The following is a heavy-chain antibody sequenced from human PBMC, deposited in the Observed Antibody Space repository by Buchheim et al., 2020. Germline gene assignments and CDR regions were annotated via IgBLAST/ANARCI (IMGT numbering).Heavy chain of an antibody. J-gene: IGHJ4*02. V-gene: IGHV4-59*08. CDR3: ARHDHFYGGGYDY. CDR2: IHNSGST. D-gene: IGHD3-3*02. Sequence: QVQLQESGPGLVKPSETLSLTCTVSGGPISRYYWSWIRQSPGKRLEWIGYIHNSGSTNYNPSLKSRVTISVDTSKNPFSLRLNSVTAADTAVYYCARHDHFYGGGYDYWGQGTL. CDR1: GGPISRYY.